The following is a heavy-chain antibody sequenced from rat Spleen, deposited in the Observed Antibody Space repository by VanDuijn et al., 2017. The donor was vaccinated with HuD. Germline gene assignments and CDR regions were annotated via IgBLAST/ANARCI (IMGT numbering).Heavy chain of an antibody. CDR2: INYDGGTP. V-gene: IGHV5-29*01. D-gene: IGHD1-1*01. CDR1: GFTLSDHF. CDR3: VRPAGTVVPNWFVY. J-gene: IGHJ3*01. Sequence: EVQLVESDGGLVQPGRSLKLSCAASGFTLSDHFMAWVRQAPTKGLEWVATINYDGGTPYYRDSVKGRFTISRDNAKNTLYLQMDSLRSEDTATYYWVRPAGTVVPNWFVYWGQGTLVTVSS.